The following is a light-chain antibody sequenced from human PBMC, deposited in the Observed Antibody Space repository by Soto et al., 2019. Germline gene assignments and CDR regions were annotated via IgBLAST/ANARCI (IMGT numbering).Light chain of an antibody. CDR1: QSVSNNY. V-gene: IGKV3-20*01. CDR2: GAS. J-gene: IGKJ1*01. CDR3: QQYGSSGT. Sequence: ELVLTQSRIPLSLSLGGRATLSCRASQSVSNNYLAEYQKKPGQAPRLLIYGASNRATGIPDRFSGSGSATDFTLTISRLEPEDFAVYYCQQYGSSGTFGQGTKVDIK.